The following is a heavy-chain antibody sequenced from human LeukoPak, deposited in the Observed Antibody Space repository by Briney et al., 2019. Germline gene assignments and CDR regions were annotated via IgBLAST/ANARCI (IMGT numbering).Heavy chain of an antibody. CDR3: ARERPAAIRGSFDY. J-gene: IGHJ4*02. CDR2: ISYDGSNK. CDR1: GFTFSAYT. Sequence: GRSLRLSCAASGFTFSAYTMHWVRQAPGKGLEWVAVISYDGSNKYYADSVKGRFTISRDNAKNTLYLQMNSLRAEDTAVYYCARERPAAIRGSFDYWGQGTLVTVSS. D-gene: IGHD2-2*02. V-gene: IGHV3-30-3*01.